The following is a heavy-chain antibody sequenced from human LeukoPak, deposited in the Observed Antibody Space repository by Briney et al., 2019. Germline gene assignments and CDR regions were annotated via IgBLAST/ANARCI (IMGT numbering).Heavy chain of an antibody. J-gene: IGHJ4*02. CDR1: GGSFSGYY. D-gene: IGHD5-24*01. V-gene: IGHV4-34*01. Sequence: SETLSLTCAVYGGSFSGYYWSWIRRPPGKGLEWIGEINHSGSSNYNPSLKSRVTISVDTSKNQFSLKLSSVTAADTAVYYCARGRGEMATNFDYWGQGTLVTVSS. CDR2: INHSGSS. CDR3: ARGRGEMATNFDY.